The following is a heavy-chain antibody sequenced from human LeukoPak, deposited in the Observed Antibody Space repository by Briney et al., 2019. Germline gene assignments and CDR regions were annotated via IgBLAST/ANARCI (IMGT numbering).Heavy chain of an antibody. Sequence: GESLKISCKGSGYSFTSYWIGWVRQMPGKGLEWMGIIYPGDSETRYSPSFQGQVTISADKSISIAYLQWSSLKASDTAMYYCARLGIKSVGGLDYWGQGTLVTVSS. CDR3: ARLGIKSVGGLDY. CDR1: GYSFTSYW. J-gene: IGHJ4*02. V-gene: IGHV5-51*01. CDR2: IYPGDSET.